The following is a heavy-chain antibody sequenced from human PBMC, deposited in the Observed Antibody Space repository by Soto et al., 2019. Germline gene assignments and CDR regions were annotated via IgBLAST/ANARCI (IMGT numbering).Heavy chain of an antibody. D-gene: IGHD4-17*01. CDR1: GLTVSGKYY. CDR3: ASWHLREHAYDV. V-gene: IGHV3-53*01. CDR2: LYDLDGT. J-gene: IGHJ3*01. Sequence: DVHLVESGGGLIQPGGSLRLSCAAFGLTVSGKYYMAWVRQVPGKGLEWLSGLYDLDGTYYADSVKGRFITSGDSSKNIVYLQINDLRPDDTAVYYCASWHLREHAYDVWGQGTTVTVSS.